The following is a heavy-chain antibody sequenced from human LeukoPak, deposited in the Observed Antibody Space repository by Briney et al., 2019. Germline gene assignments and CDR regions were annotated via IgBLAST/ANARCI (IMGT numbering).Heavy chain of an antibody. CDR3: ARVGYSSGWYEAFDI. D-gene: IGHD6-19*01. Sequence: ASVKVSCKASGYTFTSYDINWVRQATGQGLEWMGWINPNSGNTGYAQKFQGRGTMTRNTSISTAYMALSSLRSEDTGVYYCARVGYSSGWYEAFDIWGQGTMVTVSS. CDR1: GYTFTSYD. V-gene: IGHV1-8*01. J-gene: IGHJ3*02. CDR2: INPNSGNT.